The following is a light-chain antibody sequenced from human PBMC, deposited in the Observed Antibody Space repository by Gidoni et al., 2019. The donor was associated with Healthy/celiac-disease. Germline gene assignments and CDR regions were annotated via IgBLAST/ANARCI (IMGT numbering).Light chain of an antibody. Sequence: QSALPQPASVSGSPGQSITISCTGTSSDVGGYNYVSWYQQHPGKAPQLMIYDVSNRPSGVSNRFSGSKSGNTASLTISGLQAEDEADYYCSSYTSSSTLHVVFGGGTKLTVL. CDR2: DVS. CDR1: SSDVGGYNY. CDR3: SSYTSSSTLHVV. J-gene: IGLJ2*01. V-gene: IGLV2-14*03.